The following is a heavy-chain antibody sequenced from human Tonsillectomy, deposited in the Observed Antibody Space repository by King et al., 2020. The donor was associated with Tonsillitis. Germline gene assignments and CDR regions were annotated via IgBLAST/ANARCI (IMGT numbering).Heavy chain of an antibody. CDR1: GFSVNTNY. CDR2: IYGGGST. J-gene: IGHJ4*02. Sequence: VQLVESGGGLTQPGGSLRLSCAASGFSVNTNYMSWVRQAPGKGLAWVSVIYGGGSTFYADSVKGRFIISRDSSKNTVYLQMDTLRAEDTAMYYCARTPPGVAAAGTINFDSWGQGTLVTVSS. CDR3: ARTPPGVAAAGTINFDS. D-gene: IGHD6-13*01. V-gene: IGHV3-53*01.